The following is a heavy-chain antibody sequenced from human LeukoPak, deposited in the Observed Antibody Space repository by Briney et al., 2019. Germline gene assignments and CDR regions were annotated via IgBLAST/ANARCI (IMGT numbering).Heavy chain of an antibody. CDR2: ISSGSSYI. CDR3: AKDPWAVAVGYFDY. V-gene: IGHV3-21*01. Sequence: GGSLRLSCAASGFTFSSYSMNWVRQAPGKGLEWVSSISSGSSYIYYADSVKGRFTISRDNAKNSLYLQMNSLRAEDTAVYYCAKDPWAVAVGYFDYWGQGTLVTVSS. D-gene: IGHD6-19*01. J-gene: IGHJ4*02. CDR1: GFTFSSYS.